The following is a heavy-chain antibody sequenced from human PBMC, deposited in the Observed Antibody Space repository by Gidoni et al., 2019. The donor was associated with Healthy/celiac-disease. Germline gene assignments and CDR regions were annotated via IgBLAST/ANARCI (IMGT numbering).Heavy chain of an antibody. Sequence: QVQLVQSGAEVKKPGSSVKVSCKASVGTFSSYTISWVRQVPGQGLEWIGRIIPILGIANYAQKFQGRVTITADKSTSTAYMELSSLRSEDTAVYYCARAAMGSGKGPPYYYYGMDVWGQGTTVTVSS. V-gene: IGHV1-69*02. CDR2: IIPILGIA. J-gene: IGHJ6*02. CDR3: ARAAMGSGKGPPYYYYGMDV. CDR1: VGTFSSYT. D-gene: IGHD3-10*01.